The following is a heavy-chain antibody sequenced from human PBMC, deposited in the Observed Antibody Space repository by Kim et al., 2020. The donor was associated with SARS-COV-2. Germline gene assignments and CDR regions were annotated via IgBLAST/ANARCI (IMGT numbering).Heavy chain of an antibody. CDR1: GGTFSSYA. V-gene: IGHV1-69*13. D-gene: IGHD5-12*01. Sequence: SVKVSCKTSGGTFSSYAISWVRQAPGQGLEWMGGIIPIFGTANYAQKFQGRVTITADESTSTAYMELSSLRSEDTAVHYCARTTREMATITYFDYWGQGTLVTVSS. CDR2: IIPIFGTA. J-gene: IGHJ4*02. CDR3: ARTTREMATITYFDY.